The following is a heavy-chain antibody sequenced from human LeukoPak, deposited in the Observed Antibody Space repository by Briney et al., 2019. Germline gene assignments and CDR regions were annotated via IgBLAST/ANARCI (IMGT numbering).Heavy chain of an antibody. Sequence: AGGSLRLSCAASGFTVSNNYMSWVSQAPGKGLEWVSVIHSGGTTNYADSVQGRFTISRDNSKTTVYLHMNSLRAEDTAVYYCARDSDSGYGPFASWGEGTLVTVSS. CDR2: IHSGGTT. V-gene: IGHV3-53*01. D-gene: IGHD5-12*01. CDR1: GFTVSNNY. CDR3: ARDSDSGYGPFAS. J-gene: IGHJ4*02.